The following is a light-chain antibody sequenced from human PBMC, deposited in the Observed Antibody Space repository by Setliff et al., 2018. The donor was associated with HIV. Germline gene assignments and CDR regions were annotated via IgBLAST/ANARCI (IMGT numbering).Light chain of an antibody. CDR3: SSYAGNNKYV. CDR2: YVR. Sequence: QSALTQPPSASGSPGQSVTISCTGTGSDIGYYTYVSWYQQNPGKAPRLVIYYVRRRPSAVPNRFSGSRSGNTASLTVSGLQAEDEDDYYCSSYAGNNKYVFGSGTKVTVL. CDR1: GSDIGYYTY. J-gene: IGLJ1*01. V-gene: IGLV2-8*01.